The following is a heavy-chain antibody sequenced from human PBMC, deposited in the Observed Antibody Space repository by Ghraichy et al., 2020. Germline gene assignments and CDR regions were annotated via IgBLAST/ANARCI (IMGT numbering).Heavy chain of an antibody. J-gene: IGHJ4*02. CDR3: ARDTAMVTAMVAGSDY. V-gene: IGHV3-30*01. Sequence: GGSLRLSCAASGFTFSSYAMHWVRQAPGKGLEWVAVISYDGSNKYYADSVKGRFTISRDNSKNTLYLQMNSLRAEDTAVYYCARDTAMVTAMVAGSDYWGQGTLVTVSS. CDR2: ISYDGSNK. CDR1: GFTFSSYA. D-gene: IGHD5-18*01.